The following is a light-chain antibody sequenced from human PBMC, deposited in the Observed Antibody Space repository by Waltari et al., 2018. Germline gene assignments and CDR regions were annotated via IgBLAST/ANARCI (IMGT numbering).Light chain of an antibody. V-gene: IGLV2-14*03. CDR3: NSYASNSNGL. Sequence: QSALTQPASVSGSPGQSITISCTGTSSDVGRYNYVSWYQQHPGKAPKLLIYDVSNRPSGFPSPFSGSKSGNTASLTISGLQAADEAHYYCNSYASNSNGLFGGGTKLTIL. CDR1: SSDVGRYNY. J-gene: IGLJ2*01. CDR2: DVS.